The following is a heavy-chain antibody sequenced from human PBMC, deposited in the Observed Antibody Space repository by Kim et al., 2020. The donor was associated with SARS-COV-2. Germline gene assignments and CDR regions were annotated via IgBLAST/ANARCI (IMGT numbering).Heavy chain of an antibody. CDR2: IIPIFGTA. CDR3: ARDHGSGSYSDKYFDY. CDR1: GGTFSSYA. Sequence: SVKVSCKASGGTFSSYAISWVRQAPGQGLEWMGGIIPIFGTANYAQKFQGRVTITADESTSTAYMELSSLRSEDTAVYYCARDHGSGSYSDKYFDYWGQGTLVTVSS. D-gene: IGHD1-26*01. J-gene: IGHJ4*02. V-gene: IGHV1-69*13.